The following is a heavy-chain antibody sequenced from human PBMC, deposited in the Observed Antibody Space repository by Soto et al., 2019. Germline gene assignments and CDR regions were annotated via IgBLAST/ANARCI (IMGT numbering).Heavy chain of an antibody. Sequence: PSETLSLACVVSSYSISSGFFWAWIRQPPGKGLEWVGSIYHTGDTHYNPSLRSQVSMSVDTSKNHFSLRLTYLTAADTAVYFCARDTNSLDLWGQGILVTVSS. CDR3: ARDTNSLDL. CDR2: IYHTGDT. D-gene: IGHD2-8*01. V-gene: IGHV4-38-2*02. CDR1: SYSISSGFF. J-gene: IGHJ5*02.